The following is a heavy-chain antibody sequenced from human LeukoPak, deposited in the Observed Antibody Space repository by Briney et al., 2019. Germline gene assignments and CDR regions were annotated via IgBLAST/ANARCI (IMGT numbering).Heavy chain of an antibody. D-gene: IGHD1-1*01. J-gene: IGHJ6*04. CDR1: GFTFSSYE. Sequence: GGSLRLSCAASGFTFSSYEMNWVRQAPGKGLEWVSYISSSGSTIYYADSVKGRFTISRDNAKNSLYLQMNSLRAGDTAVYYCARDSRDENGEYYYGMDVWGKGTTVTVSS. CDR2: ISSSGSTI. V-gene: IGHV3-48*03. CDR3: ARDSRDENGEYYYGMDV.